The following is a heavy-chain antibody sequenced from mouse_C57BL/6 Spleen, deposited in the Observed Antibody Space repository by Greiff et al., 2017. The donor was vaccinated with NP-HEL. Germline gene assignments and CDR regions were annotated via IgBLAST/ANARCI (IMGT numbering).Heavy chain of an antibody. Sequence: EVQLQQSGAELVRPGASVKLSCTASGFNFKDDYMHWVKQRPEQGLEWIGWIDPENGDTEYASKFQGKATITADTSSNTAYLQLSSLTSEDTAVYYCTTRLFAYWGQGTLVTVSA. CDR2: IDPENGDT. CDR3: TTRLFAY. CDR1: GFNFKDDY. V-gene: IGHV14-4*01. J-gene: IGHJ3*01.